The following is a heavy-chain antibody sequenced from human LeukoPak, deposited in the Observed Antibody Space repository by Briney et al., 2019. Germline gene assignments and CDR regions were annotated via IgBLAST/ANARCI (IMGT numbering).Heavy chain of an antibody. Sequence: ASVKVSCKACGYTFTGYYMNWVRQAPGQGLEWMGWINPNSGGTNYAQKFQGRVTMTRDTSISTAYMELSRLRSDDTAVYYCARGLGYCSSTSCQGAYHWFDPSGQGTLVTVSS. V-gene: IGHV1-2*02. J-gene: IGHJ5*02. CDR1: GYTFTGYY. CDR2: INPNSGGT. CDR3: ARGLGYCSSTSCQGAYHWFDP. D-gene: IGHD2-2*01.